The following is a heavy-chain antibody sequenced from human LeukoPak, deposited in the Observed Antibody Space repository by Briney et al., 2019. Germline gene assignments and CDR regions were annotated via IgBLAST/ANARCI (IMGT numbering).Heavy chain of an antibody. CDR1: GFTFSSYS. Sequence: GGSLRLSCAASGFTFSSYSMNWVRQAPGKELEWVSSISSSSSYIYYADSVKGRFTISRDNAKNSLYLQMNSLRAEDTAVYYCARLGGIVVVPAAMFDYWGQGTLVTVSS. D-gene: IGHD2-2*01. CDR3: ARLGGIVVVPAAMFDY. J-gene: IGHJ4*02. CDR2: ISSSSSYI. V-gene: IGHV3-21*01.